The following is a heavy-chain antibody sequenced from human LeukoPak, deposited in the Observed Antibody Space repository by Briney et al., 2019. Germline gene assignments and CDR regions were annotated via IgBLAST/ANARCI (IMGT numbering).Heavy chain of an antibody. CDR2: FDPEDGET. CDR3: AREIMITFGGGIIDY. J-gene: IGHJ4*02. Sequence: ASVKVSCKVSGYTLTELSMHWVRQAPGKGLEWMGGFDPEDGETIYAQKFQGRVTITEDTSTDTAYMELSSLRSEDTAVYYCAREIMITFGGGIIDYWGQGTLVTVSS. CDR1: GYTLTELS. V-gene: IGHV1-24*01. D-gene: IGHD3-16*01.